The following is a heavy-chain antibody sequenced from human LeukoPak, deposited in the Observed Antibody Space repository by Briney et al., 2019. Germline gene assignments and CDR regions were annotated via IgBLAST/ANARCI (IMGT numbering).Heavy chain of an antibody. D-gene: IGHD2-15*01. CDR1: GGSISSYY. V-gene: IGHV4-59*08. J-gene: IGHJ4*02. Sequence: SETLSLTCTVSGGSISSYYWSWIRQPPGKGLEWIGYIYYSGSTNYNPSLKSRVTISVDTSKNQFSLKLSSVTAADTAVYYCARGPGGAAGVYFDYWGQGTLVAVSS. CDR3: ARGPGGAAGVYFDY. CDR2: IYYSGST.